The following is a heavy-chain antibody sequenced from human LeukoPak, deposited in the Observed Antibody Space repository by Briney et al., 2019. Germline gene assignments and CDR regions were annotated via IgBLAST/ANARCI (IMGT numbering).Heavy chain of an antibody. V-gene: IGHV5-51*01. CDR1: GSLFTSYW. J-gene: IGHJ1*01. CDR2: IYPGDSDT. CDR3: ARLGVAVAGTKYFQH. Sequence: GGTLQISCQGSGSLFTSYWIGWGRQVPGKGGEGMGIIYPGDSDTRYSPSFQGQVTISADKSISTAYLRWSSLKASDTAMYYCARLGVAVAGTKYFQHWGQGTLVTVSS. D-gene: IGHD6-19*01.